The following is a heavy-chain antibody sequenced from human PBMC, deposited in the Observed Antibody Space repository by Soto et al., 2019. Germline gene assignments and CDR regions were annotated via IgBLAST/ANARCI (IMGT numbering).Heavy chain of an antibody. CDR2: INPNNGVT. D-gene: IGHD6-19*01. Sequence: VSCKASGYTFTDYYVNWVRRAPGQGLEWMGWINPNNGVTNYAQRSQGRVTMTRDTSIGTVYMDLTRLRSDDTAVYYCARGALTVANWFDPWGQGTQVTVSS. CDR1: GYTFTDYY. V-gene: IGHV1-2*02. CDR3: ARGALTVANWFDP. J-gene: IGHJ5*02.